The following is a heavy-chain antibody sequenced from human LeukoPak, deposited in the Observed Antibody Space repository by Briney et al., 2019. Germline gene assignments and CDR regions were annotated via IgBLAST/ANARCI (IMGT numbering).Heavy chain of an antibody. CDR3: ARGRVGATNGFDY. Sequence: PTASVKVSCKASGYTFTGYYMHWVRQAPGQGLEWMGWINPNSGGTNYAQKFQGRVTMTRDTSISTAYMELSRLRSDDTAVYYCARGRVGATNGFDYWGQGTLVTVSS. D-gene: IGHD1-26*01. J-gene: IGHJ4*02. V-gene: IGHV1-2*02. CDR2: INPNSGGT. CDR1: GYTFTGYY.